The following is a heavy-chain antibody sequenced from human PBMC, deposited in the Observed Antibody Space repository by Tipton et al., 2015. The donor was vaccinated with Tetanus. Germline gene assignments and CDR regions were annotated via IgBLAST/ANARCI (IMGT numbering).Heavy chain of an antibody. CDR2: SWYDGTDT. CDR1: GFIFSSYG. Sequence: SLRLSCAASGFIFSSYGIHWVRQAPGKGLEWVAVSWYDGTDTYYADSVKGRFTLSRDNSKNTLYLQMNSLRAEDTALYYCAREADRSGGSCFSGDFDNWGQGTQVTVSS. J-gene: IGHJ4*02. CDR3: AREADRSGGSCFSGDFDN. V-gene: IGHV3-33*01. D-gene: IGHD2-15*01.